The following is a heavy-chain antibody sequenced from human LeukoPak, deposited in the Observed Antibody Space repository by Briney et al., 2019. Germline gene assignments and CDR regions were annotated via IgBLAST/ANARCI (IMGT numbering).Heavy chain of an antibody. CDR2: IKEDGTTK. V-gene: IGHV3-7*01. CDR3: ARGPSTVVTTR. J-gene: IGHJ4*02. CDR1: GFTFSGYW. D-gene: IGHD2-21*02. Sequence: GGSLRLSCAASGFTFSGYWMTWVRQAPGKGLEWVANIKEDGTTKHYVDSVKGRFTISRDNAKRSLYLQMNSLRAEDTALYYCARGPSTVVTTRWGQGTLVAVSS.